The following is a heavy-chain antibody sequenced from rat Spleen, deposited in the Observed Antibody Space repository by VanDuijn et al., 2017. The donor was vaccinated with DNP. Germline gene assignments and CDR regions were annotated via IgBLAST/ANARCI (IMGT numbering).Heavy chain of an antibody. Sequence: EVQLVESGGGLVPPGRSLKLSCVVSGFTFSDYNMAWVRQAPTKGLEWVATILYDGSRTYYRDSVKGRFTISRDNAKSTLYLQMDSLRSEDTATYYCAPGSYRFDYWGQGVMVTVSS. V-gene: IGHV5S10*01. J-gene: IGHJ2*01. CDR3: APGSYRFDY. CDR2: ILYDGSRT. CDR1: GFTFSDYN. D-gene: IGHD1-1*01.